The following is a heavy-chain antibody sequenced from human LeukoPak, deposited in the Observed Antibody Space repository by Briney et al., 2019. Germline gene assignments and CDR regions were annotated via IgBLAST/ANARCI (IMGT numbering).Heavy chain of an antibody. CDR3: AKDISPSGVSGAFDI. D-gene: IGHD3-3*02. CDR1: GFTFNTYS. V-gene: IGHV3-30-3*01. Sequence: GRSLRLSCVASGFTFNTYSMHWVRQAPGKGLDWVAVLSFDGDEKHYADSVKGRFTISRDNAKNSLYLQMNSLRAEDTALYYCAKDISPSGVSGAFDIWGQGTMVTVSS. CDR2: LSFDGDEK. J-gene: IGHJ3*02.